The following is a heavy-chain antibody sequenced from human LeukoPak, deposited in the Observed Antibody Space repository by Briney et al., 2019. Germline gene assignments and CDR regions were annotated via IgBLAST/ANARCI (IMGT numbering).Heavy chain of an antibody. D-gene: IGHD3-10*01. CDR2: INPSGGST. Sequence: ASVKVSCKASGYTFTSYYMHWVRQAPGQGLEWMGIINPSGGSTSYAQKFQGRVTMTRDTSTSTVYMELSSLRSEDTAVYYCARGAVRGVIAGNRFDPWGQGTLVTVSS. J-gene: IGHJ5*02. V-gene: IGHV1-46*01. CDR3: ARGAVRGVIAGNRFDP. CDR1: GYTFTSYY.